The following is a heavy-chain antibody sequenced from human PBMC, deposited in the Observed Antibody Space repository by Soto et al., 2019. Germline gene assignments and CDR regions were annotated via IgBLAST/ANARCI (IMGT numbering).Heavy chain of an antibody. CDR2: IDEYGSTI. V-gene: IGHV3-74*01. D-gene: IGHD3-16*01. Sequence: GGSLRLSCAASGFTFSSYWMHWVRQVAGKGLLWVSRIDEYGSTINYADSVKGRFTISRDNARNTLYLEMNSLRAEDTALYYCTRHMGGKGGYWGQGTLVTFSS. J-gene: IGHJ4*02. CDR3: TRHMGGKGGY. CDR1: GFTFSSYW.